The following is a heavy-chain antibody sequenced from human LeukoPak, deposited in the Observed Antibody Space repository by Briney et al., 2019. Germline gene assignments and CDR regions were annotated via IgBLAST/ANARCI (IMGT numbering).Heavy chain of an antibody. CDR2: IYYSGST. CDR1: GGSISSYY. V-gene: IGHV4-59*12. D-gene: IGHD3-22*01. Sequence: KPSETLSLTCTVSGGSISSYYWSWIRQPPGKGLEWIGYIYYSGSTNYNPSLKSRVTISVDTSKNQFSLKLSSVTAADTAVYYCARGAPNYYDSSGSDFDYWGQGTLVTVSS. CDR3: ARGAPNYYDSSGSDFDY. J-gene: IGHJ4*02.